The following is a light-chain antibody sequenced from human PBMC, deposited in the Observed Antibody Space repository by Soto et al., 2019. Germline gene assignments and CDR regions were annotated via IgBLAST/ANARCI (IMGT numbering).Light chain of an antibody. J-gene: IGLJ1*01. V-gene: IGLV1-40*01. Sequence: QSVLTQPPSVSGAPGQRVTISCTGSSSNIGAGYDVHWYQQLPGTAPKLLIYGNSNRPSGVPDRFSGSKSGTSASLAITGRQEADEADDYCQSYDSSLSGYVFGTGTKLTVL. CDR1: SSNIGAGYD. CDR3: QSYDSSLSGYV. CDR2: GNS.